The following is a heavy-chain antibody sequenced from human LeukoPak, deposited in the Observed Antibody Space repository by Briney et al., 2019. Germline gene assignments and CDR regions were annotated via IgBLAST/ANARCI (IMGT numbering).Heavy chain of an antibody. CDR2: ISDNGGMT. CDR1: GITFSSHA. Sequence: GGSLRLSCSASGITFSSHAMHWVRQAPGKGLEYASAISDNGGMTFYADSVKGRFTISRDNSKNTLYLQMRSLRGEDTAVYYCYVSGWTEDIDNWGQGTLVTVSS. V-gene: IGHV3-64D*06. D-gene: IGHD6-19*01. J-gene: IGHJ4*02. CDR3: YVSGWTEDIDN.